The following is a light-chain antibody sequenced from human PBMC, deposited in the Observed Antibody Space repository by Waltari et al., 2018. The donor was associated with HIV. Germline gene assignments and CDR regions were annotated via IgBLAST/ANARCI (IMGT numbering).Light chain of an antibody. CDR1: QGVRQD. CDR3: QTYNGPPFA. Sequence: DIQMTQSPSSLSASVGDRVTITCRASQGVRQDVAWYHQRPGEPPKVVFYGATILQAGVEPRFSASGSGTDFSLTISSLRAEDLGIYYCQTYNGPPFAFGGGTKV. V-gene: IGKV1-27*01. J-gene: IGKJ4*01. CDR2: GAT.